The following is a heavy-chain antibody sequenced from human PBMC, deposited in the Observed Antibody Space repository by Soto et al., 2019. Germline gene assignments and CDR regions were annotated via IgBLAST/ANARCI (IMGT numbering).Heavy chain of an antibody. CDR3: AAGEFTVYNWFDP. CDR2: IYYSGNT. V-gene: IGHV4-39*01. J-gene: IGHJ5*02. Sequence: PSETLSLTCSVSGDSINSPSYFWAWIRQSPGTGLEWIGTIYYSGNTDYQPSLKSRVTIFVDKSKNQFSLNLTSVTATDTAMYFCAAGEFTVYNWFDPWGPGTLVTVSS. D-gene: IGHD3-16*01. CDR1: GDSINSPSYF.